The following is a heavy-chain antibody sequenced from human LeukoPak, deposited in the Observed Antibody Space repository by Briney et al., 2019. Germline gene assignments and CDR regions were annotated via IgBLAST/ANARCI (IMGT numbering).Heavy chain of an antibody. CDR1: GFTFSSYG. Sequence: GGSLRLSCAASGFTFSSYGMSWVRQAPGRGLEWVSAISGSGGSTYYADSVKGRFTISRDNSKNTLYLQMNSLRAEDTAVYYCASTYGGGSYYYYMDVWGKGTTVTISS. J-gene: IGHJ6*03. D-gene: IGHD4-23*01. V-gene: IGHV3-23*01. CDR2: ISGSGGST. CDR3: ASTYGGGSYYYYMDV.